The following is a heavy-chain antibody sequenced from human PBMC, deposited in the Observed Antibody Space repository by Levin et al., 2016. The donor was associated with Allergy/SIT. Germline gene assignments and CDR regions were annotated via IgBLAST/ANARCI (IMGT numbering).Heavy chain of an antibody. CDR2: ISGSGGST. V-gene: IGHV3-23*01. CDR3: AKDPNGDYIGAFDS. Sequence: GESLKISCAASGFTFSSYAMSWVRQAPGKGLEWVSAISGSGGSTYYADSVKGRFTVSRDNSKNTLYLLMNSLRAEDTAVYYCAKDPNGDYIGAFDSWGQGTMVTVSS. D-gene: IGHD2-8*01. J-gene: IGHJ3*01. CDR1: GFTFSSYA.